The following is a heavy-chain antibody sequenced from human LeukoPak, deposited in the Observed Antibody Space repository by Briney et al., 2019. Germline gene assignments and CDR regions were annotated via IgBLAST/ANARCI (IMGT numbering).Heavy chain of an antibody. CDR2: ISYDAASN. V-gene: IGHV3-30*18. Sequence: GGSLRLSCVASGFPFSIYGMHWVRQAPGKGLEWVAFISYDAASNHYADSVKGRFTISRDNSKSTLFLQMTSLRSEDSAVYYCANNRNWGQGTLVTVSS. CDR3: ANNRN. CDR1: GFPFSIYG. J-gene: IGHJ4*02.